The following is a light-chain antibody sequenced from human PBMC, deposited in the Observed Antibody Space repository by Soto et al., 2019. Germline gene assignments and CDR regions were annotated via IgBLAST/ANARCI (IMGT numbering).Light chain of an antibody. V-gene: IGKV1-5*01. CDR2: DAS. Sequence: EIPMTQSPSTLSASVGDRVTITCRASQSISSWLAWYQQKPGKAPKFLIYDASTLERGVPARFSGSGSGTEFTLTICILQSDEFAPSYCQHYNSYSGGLTFGGGTKVEIK. CDR1: QSISSW. CDR3: QHYNSYSGGLT. J-gene: IGKJ4*01.